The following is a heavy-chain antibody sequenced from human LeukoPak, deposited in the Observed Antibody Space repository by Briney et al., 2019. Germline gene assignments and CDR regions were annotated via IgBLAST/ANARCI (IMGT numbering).Heavy chain of an antibody. CDR3: ARDGNIDAFDI. J-gene: IGHJ3*02. Sequence: SETLSLTCTVSGGSISSSSYYWGWIRQPPGKGLEWIGSIYYSGSTYYNPSLKSRVTISVDTSKNQFSLKLSSVTAADTAVYYCARDGNIDAFDIWGQGTMVTVSS. CDR1: GGSISSSSYY. V-gene: IGHV4-39*07. CDR2: IYYSGST.